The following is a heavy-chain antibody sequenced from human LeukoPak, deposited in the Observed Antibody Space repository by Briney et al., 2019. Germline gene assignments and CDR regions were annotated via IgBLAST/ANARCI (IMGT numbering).Heavy chain of an antibody. V-gene: IGHV3-7*01. D-gene: IGHD3-3*01. CDR2: IKQDGSEK. J-gene: IGHJ4*02. CDR3: TREREIFGVVVPSDPFDY. CDR1: GFTFSSYW. Sequence: GGSLRLSCAASGFTFSSYWMSWVRQAPGKGLEWVANIKQDGSEKYYVDSVKGRFTISRDNAKNSLYLQMNSLRAEDTAVYYCTREREIFGVVVPSDPFDYWGQGTLVTVSS.